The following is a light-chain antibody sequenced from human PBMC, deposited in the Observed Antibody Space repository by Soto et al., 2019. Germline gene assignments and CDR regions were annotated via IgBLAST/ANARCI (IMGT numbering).Light chain of an antibody. CDR1: QAVGSKY. J-gene: IGKJ5*01. V-gene: IGKV3-20*01. CDR2: AAS. CDR3: QQYGNSPGIT. Sequence: PGERATLSCRASQAVGSKYLAWYQQKPGQAPRLLIYAASSRATGIPDRFSGSGSGTEFTLTISRLEPEDFAVYYCQQYGNSPGITFGQGTRLEMK.